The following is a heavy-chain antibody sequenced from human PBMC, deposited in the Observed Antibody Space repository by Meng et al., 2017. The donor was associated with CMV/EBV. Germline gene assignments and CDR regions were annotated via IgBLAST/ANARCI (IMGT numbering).Heavy chain of an antibody. J-gene: IGHJ4*02. CDR3: AKGGVVPAAIRPYYFDY. D-gene: IGHD2-2*01. V-gene: IGHV3-30*02. Sequence: GESLKISCAASGFTFSSYGMHWVRQAPGKGLEWVAFIRYDGSNKYYADSVKGRFTISRDNSKNTLYLQMNSLRAEDTAVYYCAKGGVVPAAIRPYYFDYWGQGTLVTVSS. CDR2: IRYDGSNK. CDR1: GFTFSSYG.